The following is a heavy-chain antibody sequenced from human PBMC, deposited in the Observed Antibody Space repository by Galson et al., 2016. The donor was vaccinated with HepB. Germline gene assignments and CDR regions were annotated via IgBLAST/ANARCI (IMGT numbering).Heavy chain of an antibody. CDR3: ARDITGPLYFDY. CDR1: GDTFSNYA. V-gene: IGHV1-46*01. CDR2: MNPSGGSA. Sequence: SVKVSCKASGDTFSNYAITWVRQAPGQGLEWMGIMNPSGGSAVYAQKFQGRVTMTRDTSTSTMYMELTSLRSEDTAVYYCARDITGPLYFDYWGQGTLVTVSS. D-gene: IGHD1-20*01. J-gene: IGHJ4*02.